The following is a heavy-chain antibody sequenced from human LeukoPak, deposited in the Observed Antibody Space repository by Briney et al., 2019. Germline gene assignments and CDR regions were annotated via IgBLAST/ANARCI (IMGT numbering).Heavy chain of an antibody. CDR2: IDTSSTTM. Sequence: GGSLRLSCAASGLTFSKYSMTWVRQAPGKGLEWVSFIDTSSTTMYYTDSVKGRFTISRDNAKKTLYLQMSSLRAEDTAVYYCARDTGYSSGIDYWGQGTLVTVSS. CDR1: GLTFSKYS. D-gene: IGHD6-19*01. J-gene: IGHJ4*02. V-gene: IGHV3-48*04. CDR3: ARDTGYSSGIDY.